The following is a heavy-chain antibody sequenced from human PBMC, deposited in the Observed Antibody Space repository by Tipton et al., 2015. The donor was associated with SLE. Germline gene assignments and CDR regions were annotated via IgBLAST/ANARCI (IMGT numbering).Heavy chain of an antibody. CDR1: GFTFSSYA. CDR2: IKQDGSEK. CDR3: ARHGVEPWRELLLPPYMDV. Sequence: SLRLSCAASGFTFSSYAMHWVRQAPGKGLEWVANIKQDGSEKYYVDSVKGRFTISRDNAKNSLYLQMNSLRAEDTAVYYCARHGVEPWRELLLPPYMDVWGKGTTVTVSS. J-gene: IGHJ6*03. V-gene: IGHV3-7*01. D-gene: IGHD1-26*01.